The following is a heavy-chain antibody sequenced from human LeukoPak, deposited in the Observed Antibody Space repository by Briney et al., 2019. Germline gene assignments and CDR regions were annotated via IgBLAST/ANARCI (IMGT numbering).Heavy chain of an antibody. J-gene: IGHJ4*02. Sequence: GGSLRLSCAASGFTLSSYAMSWVRQAPGKGLEWVSAISDTGNTYHADSVKGRFTISRGSSKNTLFLQMNRLRPEDAAVYYCAKAPVTTCRGAFCYPFDYWGLGTLVTASS. CDR1: GFTLSSYA. CDR2: ISDTGNT. V-gene: IGHV3-23*01. D-gene: IGHD2-15*01. CDR3: AKAPVTTCRGAFCYPFDY.